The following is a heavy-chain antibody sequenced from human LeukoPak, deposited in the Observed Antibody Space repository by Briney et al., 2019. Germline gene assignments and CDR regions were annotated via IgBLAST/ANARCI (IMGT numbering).Heavy chain of an antibody. V-gene: IGHV1-46*01. Sequence: GASVKVSCKASGYTFTSYYMHWVRQAPGQGLEWMGIINPSGGSTSYAQKFQGRVTLTTDTSTSTAYMELRSLRSDDTAVYYCAREGDYGGNGDYFDYWGQGTLVTVSS. J-gene: IGHJ4*02. CDR1: GYTFTSYY. CDR2: INPSGGST. D-gene: IGHD4-23*01. CDR3: AREGDYGGNGDYFDY.